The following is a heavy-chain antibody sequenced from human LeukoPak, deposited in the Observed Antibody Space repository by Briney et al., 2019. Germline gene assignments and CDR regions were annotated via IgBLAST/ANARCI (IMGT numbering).Heavy chain of an antibody. CDR2: IYSGGST. CDR3: ARGSHYYDSSGYSN. J-gene: IGHJ4*02. Sequence: GGSLRLSCAASGFTVSSNYMSWVRQAPGKGLEWVSVIYSGGSTYYADSVKGRFTISRDNSKNTLYLQMNSLRAEDTAVYYCARGSHYYDSSGYSNWGQGTLVTVSS. V-gene: IGHV3-53*01. CDR1: GFTVSSNY. D-gene: IGHD3-22*01.